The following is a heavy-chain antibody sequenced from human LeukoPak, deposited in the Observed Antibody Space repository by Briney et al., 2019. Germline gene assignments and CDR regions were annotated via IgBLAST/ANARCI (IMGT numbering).Heavy chain of an antibody. V-gene: IGHV1-46*01. Sequence: ASVKVSCKASGYTFTSYYMHWVRQGPGQGLEWMGIINPSGGSTSYAQKFQGRVTMTRDTSTSTVYMELSSLRSEDTAVYYCARDQERSGWYGWFDPWGQGTLVTVSS. D-gene: IGHD6-19*01. CDR3: ARDQERSGWYGWFDP. CDR2: INPSGGST. J-gene: IGHJ5*02. CDR1: GYTFTSYY.